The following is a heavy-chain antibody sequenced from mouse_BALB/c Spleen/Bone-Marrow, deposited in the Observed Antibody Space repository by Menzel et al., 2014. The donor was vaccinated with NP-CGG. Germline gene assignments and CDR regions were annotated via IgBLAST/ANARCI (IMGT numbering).Heavy chain of an antibody. CDR3: ARDHRPWYFDV. CDR2: INNNGGST. Sequence: DVHLVESGGGLVQPGGSLKLSCAASGFTFSSYGMSWVRQTPDKRLDLVATINNNGGSTYYPDSVKGRFTISRDNVKNTLYLQMSSLKSEDTAMYYCARDHRPWYFDVWGAGTTVTVSS. V-gene: IGHV5-6-3*01. J-gene: IGHJ1*01. CDR1: GFTFSSYG.